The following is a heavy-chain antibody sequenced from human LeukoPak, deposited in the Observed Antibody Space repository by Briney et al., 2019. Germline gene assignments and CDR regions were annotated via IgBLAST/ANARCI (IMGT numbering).Heavy chain of an antibody. V-gene: IGHV1-18*01. CDR1: GFTFTDFG. Sequence: ASVKVSCKASGFTFTDFGVSWVRRAPGQGLEWMGWISTYDVDTKYAQKFQGRVTMTTDTSTSTAYMDLRGLRSDDTAVYYCARGVTARDSYDIWGQGTMLIVSS. D-gene: IGHD2-21*02. J-gene: IGHJ3*02. CDR2: ISTYDVDT. CDR3: ARGVTARDSYDI.